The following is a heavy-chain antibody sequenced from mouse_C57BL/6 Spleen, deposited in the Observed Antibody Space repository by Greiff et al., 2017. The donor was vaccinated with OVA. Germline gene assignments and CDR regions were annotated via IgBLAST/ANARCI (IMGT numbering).Heavy chain of an antibody. CDR2: ISNGGGST. CDR1: GFTFSDYY. D-gene: IGHD2-4*01. J-gene: IGHJ4*01. V-gene: IGHV5-12*01. CDR3: ARLYDYDEGYYAMDY. Sequence: EVKVVESGGGLVQPGGSLKLSCAASGFTFSDYYMYWVRQTPEKRLEWVAYISNGGGSTYYPATVKGRFTISSDNAKNTLYLQMSRLKSEDTAMYYCARLYDYDEGYYAMDYWGQGTSVTVSS.